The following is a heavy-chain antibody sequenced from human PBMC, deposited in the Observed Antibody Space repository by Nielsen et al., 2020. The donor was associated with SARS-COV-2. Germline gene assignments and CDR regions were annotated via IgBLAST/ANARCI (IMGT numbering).Heavy chain of an antibody. CDR3: ANYGPEYVDTAMDRTNYYYYYGMDV. Sequence: GGSLRLSCAASGFTFSSYGMHWDRQAPGKGLEWVAVISYDGSNKYYADSVKGRFTISRDNSKNTLYLQMNSLRAEDTAVYYCANYGPEYVDTAMDRTNYYYYYGMDVWGQGTTVTVSS. J-gene: IGHJ6*02. V-gene: IGHV3-30*18. D-gene: IGHD5-18*01. CDR1: GFTFSSYG. CDR2: ISYDGSNK.